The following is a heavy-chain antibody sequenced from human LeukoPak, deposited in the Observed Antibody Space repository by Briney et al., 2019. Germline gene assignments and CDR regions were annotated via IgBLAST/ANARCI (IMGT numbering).Heavy chain of an antibody. J-gene: IGHJ4*02. CDR3: AKGQYSGYEMTYWEHFDY. D-gene: IGHD5-12*01. Sequence: GGSLRLSCAASGFTFSSYGMHWVRQAPGKGLEWVSAISGSGGSTYYADSVKGRFTISRDNSKNTLYLQMNSLRAEDTAVYYCAKGQYSGYEMTYWEHFDYWGQGTLVTVSS. CDR2: ISGSGGST. V-gene: IGHV3-23*01. CDR1: GFTFSSYG.